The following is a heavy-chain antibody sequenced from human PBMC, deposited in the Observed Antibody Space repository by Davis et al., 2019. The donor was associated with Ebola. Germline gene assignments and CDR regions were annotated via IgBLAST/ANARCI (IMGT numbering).Heavy chain of an antibody. D-gene: IGHD6-13*01. CDR3: ATRGSSREFDY. Sequence: GESLKISCAASGFTFGPYAMTWVRQALGKGLEWVSSIGSGHDTQYADSVKGRFTISRDNSKNTLNMQMNSLRVEDTAVYYCATRGSSREFDYWGQGTLVSVS. V-gene: IGHV3-23*01. CDR1: GFTFGPYA. J-gene: IGHJ4*02. CDR2: IGSGHDT.